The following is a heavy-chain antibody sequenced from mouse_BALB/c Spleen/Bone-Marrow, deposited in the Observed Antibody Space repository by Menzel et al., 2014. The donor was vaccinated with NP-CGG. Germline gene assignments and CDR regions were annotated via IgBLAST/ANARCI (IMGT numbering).Heavy chain of an antibody. CDR1: GFSFSNYG. Sequence: EVKVVESGGGLVKSGGSLKLSCAASGFSFSNYGMPWLRQTPEKRLDWVGTIYGDSRDSFYSHKLKGRFTISRDKATNILYLHMSGLRYEDTALYYCARHAYCDQPEASFVCWGQGTLVTVSA. CDR3: ARHAYCDQPEASFVC. J-gene: IGHJ3*01. V-gene: IGHV5-9-2*01. D-gene: IGHD1-1*01. CDR2: IYGDSRDS.